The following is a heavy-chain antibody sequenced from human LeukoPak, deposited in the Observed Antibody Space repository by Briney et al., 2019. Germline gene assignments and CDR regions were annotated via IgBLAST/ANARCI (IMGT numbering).Heavy chain of an antibody. Sequence: SETLSLTCTVSGGSISSYYWSWIRQPAGKGLEWIGRIYTSGSTNYNPSLKSRVTMSVDTSKNQFFLKLSSVTAADTAVYYCARGGYSYGSRWFDPWGQGTLVTVSS. CDR2: IYTSGST. D-gene: IGHD5-18*01. CDR3: ARGGYSYGSRWFDP. V-gene: IGHV4-4*07. J-gene: IGHJ5*02. CDR1: GGSISSYY.